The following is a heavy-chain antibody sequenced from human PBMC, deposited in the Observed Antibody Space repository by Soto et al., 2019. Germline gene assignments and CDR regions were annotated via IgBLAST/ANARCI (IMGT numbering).Heavy chain of an antibody. V-gene: IGHV4-39*01. J-gene: IGHJ6*02. CDR1: GASISSSSYY. CDR2: IYYSGST. CDR3: ARLNAGTTYYYYGMDV. Sequence: QLQLHESGPGLVKPSETLSLTCTVSGASISSSSYYWGWIRQPPGKGLEWIGSIYYSGSTYYNPSLKSRVTISVDTSKNQISLKLSSVTAADTALYYCARLNAGTTYYYYGMDVWGQGTTVTVSS. D-gene: IGHD1-7*01.